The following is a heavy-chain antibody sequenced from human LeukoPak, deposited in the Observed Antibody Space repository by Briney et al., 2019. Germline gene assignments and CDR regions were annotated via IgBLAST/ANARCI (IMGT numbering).Heavy chain of an antibody. CDR3: ARGRVDY. CDR2: MNPNSGKT. V-gene: IGHV1-8*01. Sequence: GASVKVSCKASGYTFTSYDINWVRQATGQGLEWMGWMNPNSGKTGYPQQLQGRVTMTRNTSISTAYMELSSLTSEDTAVYYCARGRVDYWGQGTLVTVSS. CDR1: GYTFTSYD. J-gene: IGHJ4*02.